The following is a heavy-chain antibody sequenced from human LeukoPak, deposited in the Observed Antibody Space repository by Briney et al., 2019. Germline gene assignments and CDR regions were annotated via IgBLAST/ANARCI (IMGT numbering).Heavy chain of an antibody. V-gene: IGHV3-21*01. CDR3: VRDSGYTDNFEF. CDR1: GFTFSSYS. D-gene: IGHD5-12*01. J-gene: IGHJ4*02. CDR2: ISSSSSFI. Sequence: WGSLRLSCAASGFTFSSYSINWVRQAPGKGLEWVSSISSSSSFICYADSVKGRFTISRDNAKNSVFLQMNSLRAEDTAVYYCVRDSGYTDNFEFWGQGTLVTVSS.